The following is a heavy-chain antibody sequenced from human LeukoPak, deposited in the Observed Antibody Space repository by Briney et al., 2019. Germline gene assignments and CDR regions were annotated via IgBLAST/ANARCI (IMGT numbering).Heavy chain of an antibody. CDR2: IKSKTDGGTT. D-gene: IGHD5-12*01. V-gene: IGHV3-15*01. J-gene: IGHJ4*02. CDR1: GFTFINAW. Sequence: NPGGSLRLSCAASGFTFINAWMTWVRQAPGQGLEWVGHIKSKTDGGTTDYGAPVKGRFTISRDDSKNTLYLQMNSLKNEDTAVYYCTTWAAWATTRDYRGQGTLVTVSS. CDR3: TTWAAWATTRDY.